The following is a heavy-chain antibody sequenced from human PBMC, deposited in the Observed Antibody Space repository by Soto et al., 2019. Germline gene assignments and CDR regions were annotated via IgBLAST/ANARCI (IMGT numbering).Heavy chain of an antibody. CDR2: ISGSGGST. V-gene: IGHV3-23*01. Sequence: EVQLLESGGGLVQPGGSLRLSCAASGFTFSSYAMSWVRQAPGKGLEWVSAISGSGGSTYYADSVKGRFTISRDNSKNTLYLQMNSLRAEDTAVYYCAKPPGPVLWFGELLYDRYYYYGMDVWGQGTTVTVSS. J-gene: IGHJ6*02. CDR3: AKPPGPVLWFGELLYDRYYYYGMDV. CDR1: GFTFSSYA. D-gene: IGHD3-10*01.